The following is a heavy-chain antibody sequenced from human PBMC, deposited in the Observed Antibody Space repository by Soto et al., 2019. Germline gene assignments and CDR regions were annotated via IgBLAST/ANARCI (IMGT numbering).Heavy chain of an antibody. Sequence: ASVKVSCKASGYTFTGYYIHWVRQAPGQGLEWMGWIHLNSGGTNYAQTFQGRITMTRDMSVTTVFMEMTGLTSDDTAVYYCASPLDLTYSYHHFFTSHVRGQAPTVSLSS. J-gene: IGHJ6*02. CDR1: GYTFTGYY. V-gene: IGHV1-2*02. D-gene: IGHD3-3*01. CDR2: IHLNSGGT. CDR3: ASPLDLTYSYHHFFTSHV.